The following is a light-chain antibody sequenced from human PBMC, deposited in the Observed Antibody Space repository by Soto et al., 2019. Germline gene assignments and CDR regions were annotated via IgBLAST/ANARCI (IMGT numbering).Light chain of an antibody. Sequence: DIQMTQSPSTLSASVGDRVTITCRASQSISGWLAWYQQKPGKAPKLLIYKASSLESGVPSRFSGSGSGTEFTRTISSLQPDDFATYYCQQYDSYSRTFGQGTKVESK. CDR2: KAS. CDR3: QQYDSYSRT. V-gene: IGKV1-5*03. J-gene: IGKJ1*01. CDR1: QSISGW.